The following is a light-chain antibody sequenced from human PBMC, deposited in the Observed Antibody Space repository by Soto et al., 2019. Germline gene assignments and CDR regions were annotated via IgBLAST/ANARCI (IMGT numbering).Light chain of an antibody. CDR1: SNDVGAYNF. CDR3: SSYTSSITPCV. J-gene: IGLJ1*01. Sequence: QSVLTEPASVSGSPGQSITISCTGTSNDVGAYNFVSWYQQHPGKAPKLLIYEVSNRPSEISDRFSGSKSGNTASLTISGLXTEDEADYYCSSYTSSITPCVFGTGTKVTVL. CDR2: EVS. V-gene: IGLV2-14*01.